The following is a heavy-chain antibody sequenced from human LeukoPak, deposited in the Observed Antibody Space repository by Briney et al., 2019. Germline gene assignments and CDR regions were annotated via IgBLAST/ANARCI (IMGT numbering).Heavy chain of an antibody. CDR2: VSPSSGNT. J-gene: IGHJ4*02. Sequence: ASVKVSCKTSGYSFTSHNINWVRQATGQGLEWMGWVSPSSGNTAYAQKFQGRVTMTRDTSISTAYMELSSLTSEDTDVYCCARGHPGYASGWPDYWGQGTLVTVSS. V-gene: IGHV1-8*01. CDR1: GYSFTSHN. D-gene: IGHD6-19*01. CDR3: ARGHPGYASGWPDY.